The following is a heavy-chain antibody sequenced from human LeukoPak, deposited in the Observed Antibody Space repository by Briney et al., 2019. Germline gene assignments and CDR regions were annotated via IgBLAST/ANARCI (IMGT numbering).Heavy chain of an antibody. CDR2: IYPGDSDT. J-gene: IGHJ3*02. Sequence: GESLKISCKASGYRFTSYWIGWVRQMPGKGLEWMGIIYPGDSDTRYSPSLQGQVTISADKSISTAYLQWSSLKASDTAMYYCARPEEHGDYVHDAFDIWGQGTMVTVSS. D-gene: IGHD4-17*01. CDR1: GYRFTSYW. V-gene: IGHV5-51*01. CDR3: ARPEEHGDYVHDAFDI.